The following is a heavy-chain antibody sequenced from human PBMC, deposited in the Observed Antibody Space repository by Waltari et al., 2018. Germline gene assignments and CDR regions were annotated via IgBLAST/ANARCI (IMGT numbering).Heavy chain of an antibody. CDR2: IYPSGNM. D-gene: IGHD5-18*01. CDR1: GGPISSGGVS. V-gene: IGHV4-31*11. J-gene: IGHJ5*02. CDR3: AIDRNTRFDP. Sequence: QVQLQESGPGLVKPSQTLSLTCAVSGGPISSGGVSWTWIRQRPGTGLEWIGNIYPSGNMFYTPSLRSRASMSVDTSKNQFSLRLTSVTAADTAVYYCAIDRNTRFDPWGQGTLVTVSS.